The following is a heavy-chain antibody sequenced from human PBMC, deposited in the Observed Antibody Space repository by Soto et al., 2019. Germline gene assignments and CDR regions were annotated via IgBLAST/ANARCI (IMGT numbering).Heavy chain of an antibody. D-gene: IGHD2-8*02. CDR2: INPSGGST. CDR3: VGRSGPYNWFDS. CDR1: LNTFTGSE. V-gene: IGHV1-46*01. J-gene: IGHJ5*01. Sequence: VKPSCEARLNTFTGSENLWRLQAPGQGHEWMGIINPSGGSTSYAQKFQVRVTMTRDTSTSKVYMEMSSLRSEDTAVYYCVGRSGPYNWFDSWGQRILVTGSS.